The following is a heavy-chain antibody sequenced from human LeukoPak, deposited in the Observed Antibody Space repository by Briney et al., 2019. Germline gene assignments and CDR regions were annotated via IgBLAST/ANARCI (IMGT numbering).Heavy chain of an antibody. Sequence: PGGSLRLSCAVSGFAFSSYWMSWVRQAPGKGLEWVANIKQDGSDRYYVDSVKGRFTISRDNAKNSLYLQMNSLRADDTAVYCCARDGSSGFYGYYYMDVWGKGTTVTISS. CDR1: GFAFSSYW. CDR2: IKQDGSDR. CDR3: ARDGSSGFYGYYYMDV. J-gene: IGHJ6*03. D-gene: IGHD3-22*01. V-gene: IGHV3-7*01.